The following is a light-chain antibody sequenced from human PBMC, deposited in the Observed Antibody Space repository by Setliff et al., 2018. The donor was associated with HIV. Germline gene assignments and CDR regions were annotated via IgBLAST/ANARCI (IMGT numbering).Light chain of an antibody. V-gene: IGLV2-11*01. J-gene: IGLJ1*01. CDR1: SSDVGAYNY. Sequence: QSALTQPRSVSGSPGQSVTISCTGTSSDVGAYNYVSWYQQHPGKAPKLILYDVIKRPSGVPDRFSGSKSGNTASLTISELQAEDEADYYCCSYAGTYSFVFGTGTKVTVL. CDR2: DVI. CDR3: CSYAGTYSFV.